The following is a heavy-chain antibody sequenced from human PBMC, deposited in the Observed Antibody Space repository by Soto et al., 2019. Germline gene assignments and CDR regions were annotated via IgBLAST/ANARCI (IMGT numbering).Heavy chain of an antibody. Sequence: GGSLRLSCAASGFTFSSYAMSWVRQAPGKGLEWVSAISGSGGSTYYADSVKGRFTISRDNSKNTLYLQMNSLRAEDTAVYYCAKPSPDIVVVPAAPSGGDYWGQGTLVTVSS. CDR3: AKPSPDIVVVPAAPSGGDY. CDR1: GFTFSSYA. V-gene: IGHV3-23*01. J-gene: IGHJ4*02. D-gene: IGHD2-2*01. CDR2: ISGSGGST.